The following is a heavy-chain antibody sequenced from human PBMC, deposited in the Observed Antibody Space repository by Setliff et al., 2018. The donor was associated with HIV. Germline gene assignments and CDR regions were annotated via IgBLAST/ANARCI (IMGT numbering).Heavy chain of an antibody. D-gene: IGHD1-26*01. J-gene: IGHJ4*02. CDR3: ATDCAVVGGTGSLDS. V-gene: IGHV3-30*02. CDR2: IRYDGSNK. CDR1: GFIFSSYG. Sequence: GGSLRLSCAASGFIFSSYGMHWVRQAPGKGLEWVAFIRYDGSNKYYADSVKGRFTISRDNSKNTLYLQMNSLRAEDTAVYYCATDCAVVGGTGSLDSWGQGTLVTVSS.